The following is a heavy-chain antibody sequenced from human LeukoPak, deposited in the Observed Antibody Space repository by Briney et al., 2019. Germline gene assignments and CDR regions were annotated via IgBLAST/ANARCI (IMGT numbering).Heavy chain of an antibody. CDR3: TRSRGYSGYYFDY. CDR1: GFTFSDHY. V-gene: IGHV3-72*01. J-gene: IGHJ4*02. D-gene: IGHD5-12*01. Sequence: GGSLRLSCAASGFTFSDHYMDWVRQAPGKGLEWVGRIRNKGNSYTTQYAASAKGRFTISRDDSKNSLYLQMNSLKTEDTAVYHCTRSRGYSGYYFDYWGQGTLVTVSS. CDR2: IRNKGNSYTT.